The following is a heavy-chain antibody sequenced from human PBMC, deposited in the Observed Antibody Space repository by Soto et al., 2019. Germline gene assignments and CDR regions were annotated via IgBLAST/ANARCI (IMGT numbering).Heavy chain of an antibody. D-gene: IGHD1-26*01. CDR3: ARLYSATYTNFDY. CDR1: GFKISSSS. J-gene: IGHJ4*02. Sequence: PGGSLRLSCAAFGFKISSSSMNWVRQAPGRGLEWVSTVYGGGSTYYADSVKGRFTISRDNSKNTLYLQMNSLRAEDTAVYYCARLYSATYTNFDYWGQGTLVTVSS. V-gene: IGHV3-53*01. CDR2: VYGGGST.